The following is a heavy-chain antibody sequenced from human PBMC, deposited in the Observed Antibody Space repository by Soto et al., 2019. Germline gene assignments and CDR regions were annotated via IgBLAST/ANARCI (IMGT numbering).Heavy chain of an antibody. Sequence: QVQLVQSGAEVKKPGASVKVSCKASGYTFTGYYMHWVRQAPGQGLEWMGWINPNSGGTNYAQKFQGWVTMTRDTPITTAYMELSRLRSDDTAVYYCATSRDATSGGLDYWGQGTLVTVSS. CDR2: INPNSGGT. D-gene: IGHD2-15*01. J-gene: IGHJ4*02. V-gene: IGHV1-2*04. CDR3: ATSRDATSGGLDY. CDR1: GYTFTGYY.